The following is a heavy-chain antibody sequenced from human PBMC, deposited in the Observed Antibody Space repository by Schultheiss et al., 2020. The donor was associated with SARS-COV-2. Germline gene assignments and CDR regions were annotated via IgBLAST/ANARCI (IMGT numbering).Heavy chain of an antibody. CDR2: IYYSGST. D-gene: IGHD4-17*01. V-gene: IGHV4-4*02. Sequence: SETLSLTCAVSGGSISSSNWWSWVRQPPGKGLEWIGYIYYSGSTNYNPSLKSRVTISVDTSKNQFSLKLSSVTAADTAVYYCARALLGTVRGTSRGGYYYYYGMDVWGQGTTVTVSS. CDR1: GGSISSSNW. CDR3: ARALLGTVRGTSRGGYYYYYGMDV. J-gene: IGHJ6*02.